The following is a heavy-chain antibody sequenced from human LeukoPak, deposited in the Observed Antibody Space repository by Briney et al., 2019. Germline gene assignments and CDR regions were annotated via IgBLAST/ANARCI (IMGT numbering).Heavy chain of an antibody. Sequence: GGSLRLSCTASGFTFSSYWMSWVRQAPGKGLEWLANIKQDGSEKYYVDSVKGRFTISRDNAKNSLYLQMNSLRAEDTAVYYCARTGTNSYGLGGYFDYWGQGTLVTVSS. J-gene: IGHJ4*02. CDR3: ARTGTNSYGLGGYFDY. V-gene: IGHV3-7*01. CDR2: IKQDGSEK. CDR1: GFTFSSYW. D-gene: IGHD5-18*01.